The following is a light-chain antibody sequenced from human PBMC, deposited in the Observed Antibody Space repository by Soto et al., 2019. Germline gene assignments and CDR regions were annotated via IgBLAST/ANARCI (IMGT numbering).Light chain of an antibody. CDR3: QQYNSYFQT. CDR2: DAS. CDR1: QTITTW. Sequence: DIQMTQSPPTLSASVGDRVTITCRASQTITTWMAWYQQKPGKAPKLLIYDASSLESGVPSRFSGSGSGTDFTLSISSLQPDDSATYYCQQYNSYFQTFGRGTKVDIK. V-gene: IGKV1-5*01. J-gene: IGKJ1*01.